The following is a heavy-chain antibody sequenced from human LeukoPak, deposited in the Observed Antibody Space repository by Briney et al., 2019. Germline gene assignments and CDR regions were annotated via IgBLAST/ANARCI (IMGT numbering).Heavy chain of an antibody. CDR1: GYTFTGYY. CDR2: INPNSGGT. CDR3: ARERAYCSSTSCYLGGAFDI. J-gene: IGHJ3*02. D-gene: IGHD2-2*01. V-gene: IGHV1-2*02. Sequence: GASVKVSCKASGYTFTGYYTHWVRQAPGQGLGWMGWINPNSGGTNYAQKFQGRVTMTRDTSISTAYMELSRLRSDDTAVYYCARERAYCSSTSCYLGGAFDIWGQGTMVTVSS.